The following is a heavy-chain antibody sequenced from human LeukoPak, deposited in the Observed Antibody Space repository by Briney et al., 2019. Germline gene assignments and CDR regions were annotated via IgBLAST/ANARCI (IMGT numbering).Heavy chain of an antibody. Sequence: PSETLSLTRTVSGGSISSSSYYWGWIRQPPGKGLEWIGSIYYSGSTYYNPSLKSRVTISVDMSKNQFSLKLSSVTAADTAVYYCAREDLAREDYWGQGTRVTVSS. V-gene: IGHV4-39*07. CDR1: GGSISSSSYY. D-gene: IGHD3-16*01. CDR3: AREDLAREDY. J-gene: IGHJ4*02. CDR2: IYYSGST.